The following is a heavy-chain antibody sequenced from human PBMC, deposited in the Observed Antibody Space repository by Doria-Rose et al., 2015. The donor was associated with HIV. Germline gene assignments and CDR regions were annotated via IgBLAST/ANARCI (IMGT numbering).Heavy chain of an antibody. V-gene: IGHV3-21*01. CDR3: ATGVTLDY. CDR2: ISSTSAYI. J-gene: IGHJ4*02. CDR1: GFTFSSHR. Sequence: VQLVQSGGGLVRPGGSLRLSCATSGFTFSSHRINWVRQAPGKGLEWVSSISSTSAYINYADSVRGRFTISRDNDRNSLYLQMDSLRAEDTAIYYCATGVTLDYWGQGTLVTVSS. D-gene: IGHD3-10*01.